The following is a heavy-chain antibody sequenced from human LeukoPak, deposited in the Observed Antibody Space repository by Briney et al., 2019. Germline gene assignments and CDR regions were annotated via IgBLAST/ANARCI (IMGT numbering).Heavy chain of an antibody. CDR1: GYTFTGYY. J-gene: IGHJ3*02. CDR3: ARVLAAAGGYDFDI. CDR2: INPNSGGT. V-gene: IGHV1-2*02. D-gene: IGHD6-13*01. Sequence: SVNVSCKASGYTFTGYYMHWVRQAPGQGREWMGWINPNSGGTNYAQKFQGRVTMTRDTSISTAYMELSRLRSDDTAVYYCARVLAAAGGYDFDIWGQGTMVTVSS.